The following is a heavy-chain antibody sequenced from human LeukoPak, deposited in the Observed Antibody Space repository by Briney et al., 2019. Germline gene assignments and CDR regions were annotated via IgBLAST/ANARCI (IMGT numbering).Heavy chain of an antibody. V-gene: IGHV1-46*01. CDR1: GYTFTSYY. J-gene: IGHJ4*02. CDR3: ARDGSYYDSSGYYYYPGGFDY. CDR2: INPSGGST. Sequence: APVKVSCKASGYTFTSYYMHWVRQAPGQGLEWMGIINPSGGSTSCAQKFQGRVTMTRDMSTSTVYMELSSLRSEDTAVYYCARDGSYYDSSGYYYYPGGFDYWGQGTLVTVSS. D-gene: IGHD3-22*01.